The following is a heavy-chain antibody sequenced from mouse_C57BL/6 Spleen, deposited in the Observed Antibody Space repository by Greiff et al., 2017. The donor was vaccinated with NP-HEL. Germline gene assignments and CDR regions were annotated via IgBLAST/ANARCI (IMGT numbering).Heavy chain of an antibody. D-gene: IGHD1-1*01. CDR3: AKTTVVADYAMDY. J-gene: IGHJ4*01. CDR1: GYTFTSYW. CDR2: IDPSDSYT. V-gene: IGHV1-50*01. Sequence: VQLQQPGAELVKPGASVKLSCKASGYTFTSYWMQWVKQRPGQGLEWIGEIDPSDSYTNYNQKFKGKATLTVDTSSSTAYMQLSSLTSEDSAVYYCAKTTVVADYAMDYWGQGTSVTVSS.